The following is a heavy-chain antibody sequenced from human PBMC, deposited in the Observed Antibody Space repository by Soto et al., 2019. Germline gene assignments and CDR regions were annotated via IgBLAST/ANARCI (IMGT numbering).Heavy chain of an antibody. CDR1: GFTFNDYA. D-gene: IGHD2-15*01. V-gene: IGHV3-30*03. J-gene: IGHJ6*02. Sequence: QVHLVESGGGGVQPGRSKRLSCVVSGFTFNDYAIHWVRQAPGKCLEWVAVISFDGNNKFYADSVKGRFTISRDRSKTTAYLQMNNLRAEDTAVYYCARDHWDCSGGGCNPHQLNFFAMDVWGQGTTVTVSS. CDR2: ISFDGNNK. CDR3: ARDHWDCSGGGCNPHQLNFFAMDV.